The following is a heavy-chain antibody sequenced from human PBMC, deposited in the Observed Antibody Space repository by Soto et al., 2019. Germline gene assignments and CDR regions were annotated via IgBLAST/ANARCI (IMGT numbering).Heavy chain of an antibody. CDR1: GGSISSYY. Sequence: SETLSLTCTVSGGSISSYYWSWIRQPPGKGLEWIGYIYYSGSTNYNPSLKSRVTISVDTSKNQFSLKLSSVTAADTAVYYCARARREGGVIGYGNTYHHDHNYFWGKGT. D-gene: IGHD3-10*01. CDR2: IYYSGST. J-gene: IGHJ6*03. CDR3: ARARREGGVIGYGNTYHHDHNYF. V-gene: IGHV4-59*01.